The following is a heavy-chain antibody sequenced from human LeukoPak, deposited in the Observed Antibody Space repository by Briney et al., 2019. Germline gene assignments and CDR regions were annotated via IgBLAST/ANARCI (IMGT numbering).Heavy chain of an antibody. J-gene: IGHJ6*02. CDR2: ISAYNGNT. CDR3: ARSGSIGPYGYYYFYNMDV. D-gene: IGHD3-10*01. V-gene: IGHV1-18*01. Sequence: ASVKVSCMASGYTFTSYGISWVRQAPGQGLERMGWISAYNGNTNYAQSPQGRVTMTTDTSTNTAYMELRSLRSDDTAVYYCARSGSIGPYGYYYFYNMDVWGQGTTVTVSS. CDR1: GYTFTSYG.